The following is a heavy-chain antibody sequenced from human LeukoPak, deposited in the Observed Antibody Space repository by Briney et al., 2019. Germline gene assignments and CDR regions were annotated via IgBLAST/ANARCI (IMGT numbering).Heavy chain of an antibody. D-gene: IGHD4-17*01. CDR1: GYTFTGYY. CDR2: INPNSGGT. V-gene: IGHV1-2*02. Sequence: ASVKVSCKASGYTFTGYYMHWVRQAPGQGLEWMGWINPNSGGTNYAQKFQGRVTMTRDTSISTAYMELSRLRSDDTAVYYCAREPQSPMTTVTTAHDYDAFDIWGQGTMVTVSS. CDR3: AREPQSPMTTVTTAHDYDAFDI. J-gene: IGHJ3*02.